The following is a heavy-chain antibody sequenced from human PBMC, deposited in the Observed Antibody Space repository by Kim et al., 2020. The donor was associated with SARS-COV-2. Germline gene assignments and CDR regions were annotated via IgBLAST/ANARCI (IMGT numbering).Heavy chain of an antibody. Sequence: GGSLRLSCSASGFMFDAYAMNWVRQAPGKGLEWVSGISGSGTDTYYAESVKGRFTISRDNSKNRLFLQMNSLTGEDTAVYYCVKDRIVVPGDVNWFERWGQGTLVTVSS. CDR2: ISGSGTDT. J-gene: IGHJ5*02. V-gene: IGHV3-23*01. D-gene: IGHD2-8*02. CDR3: VKDRIVVPGDVNWFER. CDR1: GFMFDAYA.